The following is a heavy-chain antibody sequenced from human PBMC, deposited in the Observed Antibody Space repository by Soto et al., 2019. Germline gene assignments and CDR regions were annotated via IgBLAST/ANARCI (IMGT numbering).Heavy chain of an antibody. CDR2: ISGSGGST. V-gene: IGHV3-23*01. CDR1: GFTFSSYA. D-gene: IGHD6-19*01. J-gene: IGHJ4*02. Sequence: PGGSLRLSCAASGFTFSSYAMSWVRQAPGKGLEWVSAISGSGGSTYYADSVKGRFTISRDNSKNTLYLRMNSLRAEDTAVYYCAKDPLIAVAGTGYWGQGTLVTVSS. CDR3: AKDPLIAVAGTGY.